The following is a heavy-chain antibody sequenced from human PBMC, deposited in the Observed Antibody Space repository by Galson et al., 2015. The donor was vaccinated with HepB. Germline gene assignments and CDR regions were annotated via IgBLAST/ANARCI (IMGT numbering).Heavy chain of an antibody. CDR3: ARGGLVVVVGATQNNWFDP. V-gene: IGHV1-18*01. J-gene: IGHJ5*02. Sequence: SVKVSCKASGYTFSSYSITWVRQAPGQGLEWVGWISPYNRDTNYARKLQGRVTMTIDTSTNTAYLELRSLRSDDTAVYYCARGGLVVVVGATQNNWFDPWGQGTPVTVSS. D-gene: IGHD2-15*01. CDR1: GYTFSSYS. CDR2: ISPYNRDT.